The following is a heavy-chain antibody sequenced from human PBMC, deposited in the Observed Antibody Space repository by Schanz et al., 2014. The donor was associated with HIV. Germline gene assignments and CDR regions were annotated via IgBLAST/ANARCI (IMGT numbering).Heavy chain of an antibody. Sequence: QVQLVQSGAEVKKTGSSVKVFCKASGGTFRSNAITWVRQAPGQGLEWIGHFNVMLSKINSAQKFQGRVSMTADPSTNTAYMEMRGLRFEDTAVYYCASGRRSGIGWRMDVWGQGTTVSVSS. J-gene: IGHJ6*02. CDR1: GGTFRSNA. CDR3: ASGRRSGIGWRMDV. V-gene: IGHV1-69*01. D-gene: IGHD6-19*01. CDR2: FNVMLSKI.